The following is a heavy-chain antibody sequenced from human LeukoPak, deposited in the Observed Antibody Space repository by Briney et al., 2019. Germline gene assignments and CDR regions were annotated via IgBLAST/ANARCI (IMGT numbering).Heavy chain of an antibody. CDR3: ARERDVAYYYGSGSQAADY. Sequence: ASVKVSCKASGYTFTSYGISWLRQAPGQGLEWMGWISAYNGNTNYAQKLQGRVSITTDTSTSTAYMELRSLRSDDTAVYYCARERDVAYYYGSGSQAADYWGQGTLVTVSS. CDR1: GYTFTSYG. J-gene: IGHJ4*02. CDR2: ISAYNGNT. V-gene: IGHV1-18*01. D-gene: IGHD3-10*01.